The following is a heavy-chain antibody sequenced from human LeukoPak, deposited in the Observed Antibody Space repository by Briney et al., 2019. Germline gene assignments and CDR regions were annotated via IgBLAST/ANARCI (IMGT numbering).Heavy chain of an antibody. J-gene: IGHJ4*02. CDR2: ISYNGGST. CDR1: GFTFSNSP. V-gene: IGHV3-64D*06. Sequence: GGSLRLSCSASGFTFSNSPMHWVRQAPGKGLEYVSAISYNGGSTYYADSVKGRFTISRDNSKSTLYLQMSSLRAEDTAGYYCVKEKAYYDYWGQGTLVTVSS. CDR3: VKEKAYYDY.